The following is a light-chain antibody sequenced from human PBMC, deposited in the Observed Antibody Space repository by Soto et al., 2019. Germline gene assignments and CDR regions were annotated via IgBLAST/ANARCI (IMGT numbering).Light chain of an antibody. Sequence: QSVLTQPPCASVSPGQSVTSSCTGTSSDVGGYNYVSWYQQHPGKAPKLMIYEVSKRPSGVPDRFSGSKSGNTASLTVSGLQAEDEADYYCSSYAGSNNFEVFGTGTRSPS. CDR2: EVS. J-gene: IGLJ1*01. CDR1: SSDVGGYNY. V-gene: IGLV2-8*01. CDR3: SSYAGSNNFEV.